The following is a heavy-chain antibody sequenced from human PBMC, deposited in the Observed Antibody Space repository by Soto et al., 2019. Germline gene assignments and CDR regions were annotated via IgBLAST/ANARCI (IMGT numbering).Heavy chain of an antibody. CDR3: ARGRYGDY. Sequence: QVHLVQSGAEVKKPGASVKVSCKGSGYAFTTYGITWVRQAPGQGLEWMAWISAHNGNTDYAQKLQGRVTVTRDTSRSTAYMELRSLRSDDTAVYYCARGRYGDYWGQGVLVTVSS. J-gene: IGHJ4*02. D-gene: IGHD1-1*01. V-gene: IGHV1-18*01. CDR2: ISAHNGNT. CDR1: GYAFTTYG.